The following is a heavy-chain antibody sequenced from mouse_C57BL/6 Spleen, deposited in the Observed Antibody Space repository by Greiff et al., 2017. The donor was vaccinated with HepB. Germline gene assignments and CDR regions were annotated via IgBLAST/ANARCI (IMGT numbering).Heavy chain of an antibody. CDR2: INPNYGTT. CDR1: GYSFTDYN. J-gene: IGHJ4*01. D-gene: IGHD1-1*01. CDR3: AIITTVVAPYAMDY. Sequence: LQESGPELVKPGASVKISCKASGYSFTDYNMNWVKQSNGKSLEWIGVINPNYGTTSYNQKFKGKATLTVDQSSSTAYMQLNSLTSEDSAVYYCAIITTVVAPYAMDYWGQGTSVTVSS. V-gene: IGHV1-39*01.